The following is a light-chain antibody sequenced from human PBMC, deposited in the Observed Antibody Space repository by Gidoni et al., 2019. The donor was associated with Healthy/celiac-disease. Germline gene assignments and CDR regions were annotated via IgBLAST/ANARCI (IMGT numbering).Light chain of an antibody. J-gene: IGKJ5*01. V-gene: IGKV3-11*01. CDR3: QQRSNWPPIT. CDR1: QSVSSY. CDR2: DAS. Sequence: IVLTQSQATLSLSPGERATLSCRASQSVSSYLAWYQQKPGQAPRLRIYDASNRATGIPARFSGSGSGTDFTLTISSLEPEDFAFYYCQQRSNWPPITFGQGTRLEIK.